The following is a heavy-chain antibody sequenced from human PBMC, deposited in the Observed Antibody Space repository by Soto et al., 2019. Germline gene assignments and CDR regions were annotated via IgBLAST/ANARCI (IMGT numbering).Heavy chain of an antibody. Sequence: ASVKVSCKASGYSFTGYYMHWVRQAPGQGLEWVGWINANSGGTKYAQKFQGRVTMTRDTSISTAYMELSRLRPDDTAVYYCARAWIQLWSEDHWGQGTLVTVSS. D-gene: IGHD5-18*01. J-gene: IGHJ4*02. V-gene: IGHV1-2*02. CDR3: ARAWIQLWSEDH. CDR1: GYSFTGYY. CDR2: INANSGGT.